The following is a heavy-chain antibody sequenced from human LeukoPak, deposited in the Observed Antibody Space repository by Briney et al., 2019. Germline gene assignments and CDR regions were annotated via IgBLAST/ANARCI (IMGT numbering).Heavy chain of an antibody. J-gene: IGHJ4*02. CDR3: ARHGYASGSGYFDY. V-gene: IGHV4-59*08. Sequence: SETLSLTCTVSGGSISSYYWSWIRQPPGKGLEWIGYIYNSGNTNYNPSLEGRVTISVDTSSNRFSLTLHSVTAADTAVYYCARHGYASGSGYFDYWGQGTLVTVSS. CDR2: IYNSGNT. D-gene: IGHD3-10*01. CDR1: GGSISSYY.